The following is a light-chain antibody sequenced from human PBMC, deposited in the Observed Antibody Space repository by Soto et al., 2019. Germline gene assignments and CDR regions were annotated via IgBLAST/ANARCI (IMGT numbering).Light chain of an antibody. V-gene: IGKV3-11*01. J-gene: IGKJ4*01. CDR2: DAT. Sequence: EIVLTQSPATLSLSPGERATLSCRASQSVTWYLAWYQQKPGQAPRLLIYDATNRATGIPARFSGSGSGPDFTLTISSLEPEDFAVYYCQQRTNWLTFGGGTRVEI. CDR3: QQRTNWLT. CDR1: QSVTWY.